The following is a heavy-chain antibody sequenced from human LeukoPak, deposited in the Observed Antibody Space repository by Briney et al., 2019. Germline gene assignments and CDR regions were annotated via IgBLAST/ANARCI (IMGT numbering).Heavy chain of an antibody. CDR2: INPSGGST. Sequence: GASVTVSCKASGYTFTSYYMHWVRQAPGQGLEWMGIINPSGGSTSYAQKLQGRVTMTRDTSTSTVYMELSSLRSEDTAVYYCARDYWDYGAPTQFDYWGQGTLVTVSS. J-gene: IGHJ4*02. CDR1: GYTFTSYY. D-gene: IGHD4-17*01. V-gene: IGHV1-46*01. CDR3: ARDYWDYGAPTQFDY.